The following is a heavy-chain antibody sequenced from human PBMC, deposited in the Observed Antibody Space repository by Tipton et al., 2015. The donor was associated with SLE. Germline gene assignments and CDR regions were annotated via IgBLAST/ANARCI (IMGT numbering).Heavy chain of an antibody. CDR2: IYSGGGT. CDR3: AKGLQQWHTYYFDY. Sequence: SLRLSCAASGFTFNDYAMSWVRQAPGKGLEWVSVIYSGGGTSYADSVMGRFTISRDNSKTTLYLQMNSLRGEDTAVYFCAKGLQQWHTYYFDYWGQGNLVTVSS. CDR1: GFTFNDYA. V-gene: IGHV3-23*03. J-gene: IGHJ4*02. D-gene: IGHD6-19*01.